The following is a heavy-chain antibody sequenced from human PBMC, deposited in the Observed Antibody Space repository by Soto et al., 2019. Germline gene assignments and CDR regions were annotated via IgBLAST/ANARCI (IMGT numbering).Heavy chain of an antibody. J-gene: IGHJ5*01. V-gene: IGHV4-30-4*01. Sequence: QVQLQESGPGLVKPSQTLSLTCTVSGDSISSPEHYWSWIRRAPGKGLELIGYVYYRGSIYYTPSFESRVPISIDTSKNQFSLRLTSVTAADSAVYFCARVTFTPNWFDSWGQGILVTVSS. CDR3: ARVTFTPNWFDS. CDR1: GDSISSPEHY. CDR2: VYYRGSI.